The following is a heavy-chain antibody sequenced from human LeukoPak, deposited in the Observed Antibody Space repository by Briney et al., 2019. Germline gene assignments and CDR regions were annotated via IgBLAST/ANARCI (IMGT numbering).Heavy chain of an antibody. CDR2: MYYSGST. CDR3: ARHFTYYYDSSGYPRDAFDI. V-gene: IGHV4-59*08. CDR1: GGSISGYY. D-gene: IGHD3-22*01. J-gene: IGHJ3*02. Sequence: SETLSLTCTASGGSISGYYLSWIRQSPGKGLVWIGYMYYSGSTNCNPSLESRITISIDMSNNQFSLTLSSVTAADTALYYCARHFTYYYDSSGYPRDAFDIWGQGTMVTVSS.